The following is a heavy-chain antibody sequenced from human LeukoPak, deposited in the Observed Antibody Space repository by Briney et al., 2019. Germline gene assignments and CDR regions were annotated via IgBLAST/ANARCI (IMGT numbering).Heavy chain of an antibody. J-gene: IGHJ6*02. CDR3: ARESYDFWSGGYYYGMDV. D-gene: IGHD3-3*01. CDR1: GGSISSYY. Sequence: SETLSLTCTVSGGSISSYYWSWIRQPPGKGLEWIGYIYYSGSTNYNPSLKSRVTISVDTSKNRFSLKLSSVTAADTAVYYCARESYDFWSGGYYYGMDVWGQGTTVTVSS. V-gene: IGHV4-59*01. CDR2: IYYSGST.